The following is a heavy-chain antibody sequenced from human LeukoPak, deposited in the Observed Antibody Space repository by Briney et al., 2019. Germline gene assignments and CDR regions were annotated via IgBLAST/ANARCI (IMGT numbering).Heavy chain of an antibody. CDR2: IYPGDSDT. V-gene: IGHV5-51*01. Sequence: GESLKISCKGSGYSFTSYWIGWVRQMPGKGLEWMGIIYPGDSDTRYSPSFQGQVTISADKSISTAYLQWSSLKASDTAMYYCARRVGLGQYNWNYEADNWFDPWGQGTLVTVSS. D-gene: IGHD1-7*01. CDR3: ARRVGLGQYNWNYEADNWFDP. J-gene: IGHJ5*02. CDR1: GYSFTSYW.